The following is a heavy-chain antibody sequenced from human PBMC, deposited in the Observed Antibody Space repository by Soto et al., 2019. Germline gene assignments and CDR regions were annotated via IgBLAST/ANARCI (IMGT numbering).Heavy chain of an antibody. D-gene: IGHD2-8*02. Sequence: GGSLRLSCAASGFTVSSNYMSWVRQAPGKGLEWVSVIYSGGSTYYADSVKGRFTISRDNSKNTLYLQMNSLRAEDTAVYYCARDRHYGWYYFDYWGQGTLVTVSS. CDR1: GFTVSSNY. CDR2: IYSGGST. J-gene: IGHJ4*02. V-gene: IGHV3-66*01. CDR3: ARDRHYGWYYFDY.